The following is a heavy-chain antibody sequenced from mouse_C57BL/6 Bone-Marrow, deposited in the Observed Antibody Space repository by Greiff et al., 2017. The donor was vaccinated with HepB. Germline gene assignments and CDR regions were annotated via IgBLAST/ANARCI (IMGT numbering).Heavy chain of an antibody. J-gene: IGHJ4*01. CDR2: IDPSDSYT. CDR1: GYTFTSYW. V-gene: IGHV1-50*01. CDR3: ARVETLYYAMDY. Sequence: QVQLQQPGAELVKPGASVKLSCKASGYTFTSYWMQWVKQRPGQGLEWIGEIDPSDSYTNYNQKFKGKATLTVDTSSSTAYMQLSSLTSEDSAVYYCARVETLYYAMDYWGQGTSVTVSS.